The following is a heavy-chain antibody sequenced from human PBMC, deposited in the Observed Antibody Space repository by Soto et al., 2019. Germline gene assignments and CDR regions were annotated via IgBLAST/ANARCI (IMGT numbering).Heavy chain of an antibody. CDR1: GFSFSISP. Sequence: QVQLVESGGGVVQPGRSLRLSCAASGFSFSISPMHWVRQAPGKGPEWVALISYDGTNKFYADSVKGRFTISRDNSKSTLYLQVDSLRSEDTAVYYCNRGSEYDFWGGYLWGQGTLVSVSS. V-gene: IGHV3-30-3*01. J-gene: IGHJ4*02. CDR3: NRGSEYDFWGGYL. CDR2: ISYDGTNK. D-gene: IGHD3-3*01.